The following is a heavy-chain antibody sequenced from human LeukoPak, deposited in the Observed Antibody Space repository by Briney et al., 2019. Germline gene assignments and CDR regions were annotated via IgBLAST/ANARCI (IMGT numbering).Heavy chain of an antibody. V-gene: IGHV1-2*02. D-gene: IGHD2/OR15-2a*01. CDR1: GDTFTAYY. Sequence: ASVKVSCKASGDTFTAYYVYWVRQAPGQGLEWMGWINPNSGGTNYAQKFQGRVTLTRDTSISTAYMELSRLTSDDTAVYYCARVSLTAQYLLDYWGQGTLVTVSS. CDR3: ARVSLTAQYLLDY. J-gene: IGHJ4*02. CDR2: INPNSGGT.